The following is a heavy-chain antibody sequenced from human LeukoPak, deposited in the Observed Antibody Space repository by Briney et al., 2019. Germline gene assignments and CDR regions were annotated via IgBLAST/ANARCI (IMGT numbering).Heavy chain of an antibody. Sequence: PSETLSLTCAVYGGSFSGYYWSWIRQPPGKGLEWIGEISHSGSTNYNPSLKSRVTISVDTSKNQFSLKLSSVTAADTAVYYCARGRSYYYDSSGYYRSWFDPWGQGTLVTVSS. D-gene: IGHD3-22*01. CDR3: ARGRSYYYDSSGYYRSWFDP. V-gene: IGHV4-34*01. J-gene: IGHJ5*02. CDR1: GGSFSGYY. CDR2: ISHSGST.